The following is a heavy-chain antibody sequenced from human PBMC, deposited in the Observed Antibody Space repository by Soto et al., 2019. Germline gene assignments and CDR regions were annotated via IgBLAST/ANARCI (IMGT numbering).Heavy chain of an antibody. V-gene: IGHV3-49*03. D-gene: IGHD1-26*01. CDR1: GFPFSEYA. Sequence: GGSLRLSCTASGFPFSEYAMNWFRQAPGKGLEWLGFIRSTPYDGTTEYAASVKGRFTISRDDSKSIAYLQMNSLKTEDTALYYCSRFTVGCTYWFDPWGQGTLVTVSS. CDR2: IRSTPYDGTT. CDR3: SRFTVGCTYWFDP. J-gene: IGHJ5*02.